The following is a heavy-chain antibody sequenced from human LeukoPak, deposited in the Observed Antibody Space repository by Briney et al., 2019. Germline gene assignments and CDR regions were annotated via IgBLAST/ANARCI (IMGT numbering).Heavy chain of an antibody. CDR2: ISSSSSYI. V-gene: IGHV3-21*01. CDR1: GFTFSSYS. J-gene: IGHJ4*02. D-gene: IGHD6-13*01. Sequence: GGSLRLSCAASGFTFSSYSMNWVRQAPGKGLEWVSSISSSSSYIYSADSVKGRFTISRDNAKNSLYLQMNSLRAEDTAVYYCATYLAAAEDYWGQGTLVTVSS. CDR3: ATYLAAAEDY.